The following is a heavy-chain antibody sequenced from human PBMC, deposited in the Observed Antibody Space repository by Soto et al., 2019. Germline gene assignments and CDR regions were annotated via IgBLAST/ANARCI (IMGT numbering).Heavy chain of an antibody. V-gene: IGHV3-23*01. CDR2: ISGSGGST. J-gene: IGHJ4*02. CDR3: AKDHFYGSGSYPRFDY. CDR1: GFTFSSYA. D-gene: IGHD3-10*01. Sequence: GGSLRLSCAASGFTFSSYAMSWVRQAPGKGLEWVSAISGSGGSTYYADSVKGRFTSSRDNSKNTLYLQLSSPRVEDTAVYYCAKDHFYGSGSYPRFDYWGQGTLVTVSS.